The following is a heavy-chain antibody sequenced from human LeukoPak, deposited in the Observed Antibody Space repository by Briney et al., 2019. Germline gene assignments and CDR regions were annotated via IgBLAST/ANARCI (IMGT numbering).Heavy chain of an antibody. CDR2: IYYSGST. D-gene: IGHD3-10*01. J-gene: IGHJ4*02. CDR1: GGSISSYY. CDR3: ARCHYGSGSFDY. Sequence: SETLSLTCTVSGGSISSYYWSWIRQPPGKGLEWIGYIYYSGSTNYNPSLKSRVTISVDTSKNQFSLKLSSVTAADTAVYYCARCHYGSGSFDYWGQGTLVTVSS. V-gene: IGHV4-59*08.